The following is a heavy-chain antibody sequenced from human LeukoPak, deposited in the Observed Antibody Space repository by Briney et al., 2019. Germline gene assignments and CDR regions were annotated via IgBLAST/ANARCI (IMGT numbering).Heavy chain of an antibody. CDR2: IKSDGTSI. CDR1: GFTFTSYW. Sequence: GGSLRLSCAASGFTFTSYWIHWVRQAPGKGLVWVSRIKSDGTSINYADSVKGRFTISRDNTMNTVYLQMNSLTAEDTAVYYCARGMFGGYCTDYWGQGTLVTVSS. V-gene: IGHV3-74*01. D-gene: IGHD3-3*01. J-gene: IGHJ4*02. CDR3: ARGMFGGYCTDY.